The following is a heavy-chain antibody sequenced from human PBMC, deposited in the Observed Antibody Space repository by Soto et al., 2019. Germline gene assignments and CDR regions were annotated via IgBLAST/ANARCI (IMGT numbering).Heavy chain of an antibody. CDR1: GFTFSSYG. D-gene: IGHD3-3*01. V-gene: IGHV3-30*18. CDR3: AKGDSDFWSYYGMDV. J-gene: IGHJ6*02. Sequence: SVGSLRLSCAASGFTFSSYGMHWVRQAPGKGLEWVAVISYDGSNKYYADSVKGRFTISRDNSKNTLYLQMNSLRAEDTAVYYCAKGDSDFWSYYGMDVWGQGTTVTVSS. CDR2: ISYDGSNK.